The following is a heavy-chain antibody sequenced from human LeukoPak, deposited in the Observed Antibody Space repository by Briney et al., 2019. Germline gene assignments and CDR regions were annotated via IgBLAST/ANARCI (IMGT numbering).Heavy chain of an antibody. V-gene: IGHV3-74*01. CDR3: AARFRDGLDI. CDR2: ISGDGGST. Sequence: GGSLRLSCAASGFPFSSSWVHWVRQAPGKGLVWVSRISGDGGSTEYADSVKGRFAISRDNAKNTLYLQMNSLRAEDTAVYYCAARFRDGLDIWGQGTMVTVSS. CDR1: GFPFSSSW. J-gene: IGHJ3*02.